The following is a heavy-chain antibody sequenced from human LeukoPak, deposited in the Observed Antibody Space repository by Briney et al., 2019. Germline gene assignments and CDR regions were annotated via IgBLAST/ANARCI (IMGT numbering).Heavy chain of an antibody. V-gene: IGHV1-24*01. D-gene: IGHD2-21*01. Sequence: GASVKVSCKVSGYTLTELSMHWVRQAPGKGLEWMGGFDPEDGETIYAQKFQGRVTMTEDTSTDTAYMELSSLRSGDTAVYYCAGVGPSSRPGGDYYYGMDVWGQGTTVTVSS. CDR2: FDPEDGET. CDR3: AGVGPSSRPGGDYYYGMDV. CDR1: GYTLTELS. J-gene: IGHJ6*02.